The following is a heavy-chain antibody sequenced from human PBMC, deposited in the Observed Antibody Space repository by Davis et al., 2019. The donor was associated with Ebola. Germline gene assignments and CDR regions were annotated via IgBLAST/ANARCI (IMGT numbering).Heavy chain of an antibody. J-gene: IGHJ5*02. CDR1: GGSFSSYY. V-gene: IGHV4-59*01. CDR2: IYYSGST. CDR3: ARFLMDCTGGVCDRWFDP. Sequence: PSETLSLTCAVNGGSFSSYYWSWIRQPPGKGLEWIGYIYYSGSTNYNPSLKSRVTISVDTSKNQFSLKLSSVTAADTAVYYCARFLMDCTGGVCDRWFDPWGQGTLVTVSS. D-gene: IGHD2-8*02.